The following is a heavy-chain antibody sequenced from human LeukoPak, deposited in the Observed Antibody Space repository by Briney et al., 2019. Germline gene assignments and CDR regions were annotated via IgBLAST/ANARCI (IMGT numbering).Heavy chain of an antibody. D-gene: IGHD3-9*01. CDR1: GVTFSGSA. Sequence: GGALKLSCAASGVTFSGSAMHWGRQASGEGVEWVGRIRSKANSYATAYAASVKGRFTISRDDSKNTAYLQMNSLKTEDTAVYYCTPSLYDILTGSDYWGQGTLVTVSS. CDR2: IRSKANSYAT. J-gene: IGHJ4*02. CDR3: TPSLYDILTGSDY. V-gene: IGHV3-73*01.